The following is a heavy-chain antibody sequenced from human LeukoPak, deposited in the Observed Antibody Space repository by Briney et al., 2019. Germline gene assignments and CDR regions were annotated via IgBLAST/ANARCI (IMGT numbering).Heavy chain of an antibody. CDR1: GASVSSGSYY. Sequence: SETLSLTCTVSGASVSSGSYYWSWIRQPRGRGLEYIGYIYYSGSTNYNPSLKSRVTISADTSKNQFSLKLSSVTAADTALYHCARYCSSTSCSDNAFDIWGQGTMVTVSS. CDR3: ARYCSSTSCSDNAFDI. D-gene: IGHD2-2*01. J-gene: IGHJ3*02. CDR2: IYYSGST. V-gene: IGHV4-61*01.